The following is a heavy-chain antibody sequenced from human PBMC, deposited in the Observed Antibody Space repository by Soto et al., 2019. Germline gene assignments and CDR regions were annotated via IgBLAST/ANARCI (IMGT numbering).Heavy chain of an antibody. CDR1: GFNFNVAW. CDR3: TKVLALPPNAAVDI. Sequence: EGQLVESGGRLVEPGGSLRLSCAASGFNFNVAWMNWVRQAPGKGLEWLGRIKSKGGGETTEYVAFVKGRFTISRDDSKNTLYLPMTSLKSEDTAVYYCTKVLALPPNAAVDIWGKGTMVTVSS. V-gene: IGHV3-15*01. D-gene: IGHD3-3*02. CDR2: IKSKGGGETT. J-gene: IGHJ3*02.